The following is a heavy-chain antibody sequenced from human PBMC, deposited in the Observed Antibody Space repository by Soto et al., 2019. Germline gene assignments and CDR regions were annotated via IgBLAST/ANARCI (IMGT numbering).Heavy chain of an antibody. Sequence: SVKVSCKASGGTFSSYAISWVRQAPGQGLEWMGGIIPIFGTANYAQKFQGRVTITADESTSTAYMELSSLRSEDTAVYYCARVVRGIGAAGETLDYWGQATLVTVSS. CDR1: GGTFSSYA. V-gene: IGHV1-69*13. J-gene: IGHJ4*02. CDR3: ARVVRGIGAAGETLDY. CDR2: IIPIFGTA. D-gene: IGHD6-13*01.